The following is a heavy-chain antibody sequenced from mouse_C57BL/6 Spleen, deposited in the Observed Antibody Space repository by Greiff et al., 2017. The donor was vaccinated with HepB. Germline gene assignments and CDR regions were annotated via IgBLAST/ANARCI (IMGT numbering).Heavy chain of an antibody. CDR1: GYTFTSYW. Sequence: VQLQQPGAELVKPGASVKLSCKASGYTFTSYWMQWVKQRPGQGLEWIGEIDPSDSYTNYNQKFKGKATLTVDTSSSTAYMQLSSLTSEDSAVYYCARAPIYYDYDVPFFDYWGQGTTLTVSS. CDR3: ARAPIYYDYDVPFFDY. D-gene: IGHD2-4*01. V-gene: IGHV1-50*01. J-gene: IGHJ2*01. CDR2: IDPSDSYT.